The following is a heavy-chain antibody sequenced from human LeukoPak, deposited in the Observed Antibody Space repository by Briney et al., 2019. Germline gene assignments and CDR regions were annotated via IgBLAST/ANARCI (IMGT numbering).Heavy chain of an antibody. Sequence: PSETLYLTCAVYGGSFSGFYWSWIRQPPGKGLEWIGEINHSGSTNYNPSLKSRVTISVDTSKNQFSLKLSSVTAADTAVYYCARDAGPGRGYSYGIYYFDYWGQGTLVTVSS. CDR2: INHSGST. CDR3: ARDAGPGRGYSYGIYYFDY. CDR1: GGSFSGFY. J-gene: IGHJ4*02. D-gene: IGHD5-18*01. V-gene: IGHV4-34*01.